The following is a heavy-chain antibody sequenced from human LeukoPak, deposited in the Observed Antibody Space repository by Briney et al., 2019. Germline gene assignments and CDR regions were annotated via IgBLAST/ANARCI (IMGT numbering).Heavy chain of an antibody. Sequence: GGSLRLSCAASGFTFSSYEMNWVRQAPGKGLEWVSYISSSGSTIYYADSVKGRFTISRDNAKNSLYLQMNSLRAEDTAVYYCARARDRKYYYDSSGYYRPPPEYWGQGTLVTVSS. J-gene: IGHJ4*02. V-gene: IGHV3-48*03. CDR3: ARARDRKYYYDSSGYYRPPPEY. CDR1: GFTFSSYE. CDR2: ISSSGSTI. D-gene: IGHD3-22*01.